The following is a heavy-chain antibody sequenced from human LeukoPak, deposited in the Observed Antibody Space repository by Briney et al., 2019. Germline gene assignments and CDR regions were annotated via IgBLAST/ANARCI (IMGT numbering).Heavy chain of an antibody. CDR3: ARASIAAPFFDY. V-gene: IGHV4-34*01. CDR1: GGSFSGYY. D-gene: IGHD6-6*01. CDR2: INHSGST. Sequence: SETLSLTCAVYGGSFSGYYWSWIRQPPGKGLEWIGEINHSGSTNYNPSLKSRVTISVDKSKNQFSLKLSSVTAADTAVYYCARASIAAPFFDYWGQGTLVTVSS. J-gene: IGHJ4*02.